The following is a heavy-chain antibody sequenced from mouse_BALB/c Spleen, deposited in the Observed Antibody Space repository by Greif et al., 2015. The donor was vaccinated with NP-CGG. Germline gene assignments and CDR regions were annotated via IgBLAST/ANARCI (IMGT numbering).Heavy chain of an antibody. CDR2: ISSGGST. Sequence: EVKLVESGGGLVKPGGSLKLSCAASGFTFSSYAMSWVRQTPEKRLEWVASISSGGSTYYPDSVKGRFTISRDNARNILYLQMSSLRSEDTAMYYCAREDYFDYYAMDYWGQGTSVTVSS. V-gene: IGHV5-6-5*01. CDR1: GFTFSSYA. D-gene: IGHD2-13*01. J-gene: IGHJ4*01. CDR3: AREDYFDYYAMDY.